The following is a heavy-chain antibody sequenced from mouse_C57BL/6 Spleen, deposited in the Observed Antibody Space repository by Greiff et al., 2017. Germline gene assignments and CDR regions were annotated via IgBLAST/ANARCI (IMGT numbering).Heavy chain of an antibody. Sequence: VQLQQSGAELVRPGASVTLSCKASGYTFTDYEMHWVKQTPVHGLEWIGAIDPETGGTAYKQKFKGKAILTADKSSSTAYMELRSLTSEDSAVYYCTGSTMVTTRAMDYWGQGTSVTVSS. D-gene: IGHD2-2*01. J-gene: IGHJ4*01. CDR1: GYTFTDYE. V-gene: IGHV1-15*01. CDR3: TGSTMVTTRAMDY. CDR2: IDPETGGT.